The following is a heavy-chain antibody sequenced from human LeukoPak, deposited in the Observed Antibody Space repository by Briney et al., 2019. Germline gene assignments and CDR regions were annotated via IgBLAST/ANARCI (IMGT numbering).Heavy chain of an antibody. V-gene: IGHV3-23*01. J-gene: IGHJ3*02. CDR2: ISGSGGST. Sequence: SGGSLRLSCAASGFTFSTYAMSWVRQAPGKGLEWVSTISGSGGSTYYADSVKGPFTISRDNSKNTLYLQMNSLRAEDTAVYYCATTYWAAAFDIWGQGTMITVSS. D-gene: IGHD2-15*01. CDR3: ATTYWAAAFDI. CDR1: GFTFSTYA.